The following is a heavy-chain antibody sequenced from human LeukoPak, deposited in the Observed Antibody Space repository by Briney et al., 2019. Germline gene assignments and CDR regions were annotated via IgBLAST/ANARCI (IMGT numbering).Heavy chain of an antibody. D-gene: IGHD3-3*01. J-gene: IGHJ6*03. CDR2: IYTSGST. CDR1: GGSISSYY. V-gene: IGHV4-4*07. Sequence: SETLSLTCTVSGGSISSYYWSWIRQPPGKGLEWIGRIYTSGSTNYNPSLKSRVTMSVDTSKNQFSLKLSSVTAADTAVYYCAREWEWINTILWDNSYYYMDVWGKGTTVTVSS. CDR3: AREWEWINTILWDNSYYYMDV.